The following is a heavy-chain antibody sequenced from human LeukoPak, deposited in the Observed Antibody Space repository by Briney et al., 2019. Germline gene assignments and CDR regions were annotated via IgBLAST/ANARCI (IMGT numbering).Heavy chain of an antibody. CDR2: ISYDGSNK. D-gene: IGHD6-19*01. V-gene: IGHV3-30-3*01. CDR1: GFIFDDYA. CDR3: AIGGSGWYGFDY. Sequence: AGGSLRLSCAASGFIFDDYAMHWVRQAPGKGLEWVAVISYDGSNKYYADSVKGRFTISRDNSKNTLYLQMNSLRAEDTAVYYCAIGGSGWYGFDYWGQGTLVTVSS. J-gene: IGHJ4*02.